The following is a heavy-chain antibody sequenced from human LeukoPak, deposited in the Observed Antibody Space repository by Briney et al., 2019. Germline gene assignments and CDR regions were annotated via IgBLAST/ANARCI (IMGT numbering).Heavy chain of an antibody. CDR3: ARGLDSSGYYYDFDY. V-gene: IGHV4-34*01. J-gene: IGHJ4*02. CDR2: INHSGST. CDR1: GGSFSGYY. D-gene: IGHD3-22*01. Sequence: ASETLSLTCAAYGGSFSGYYWSWIRQPPGKGLEWIGEINHSGSTNYNPSLKSRVTISVDTSKNQFSLKLSSVTAADTAVYYCARGLDSSGYYYDFDYWGQGTLVTVSS.